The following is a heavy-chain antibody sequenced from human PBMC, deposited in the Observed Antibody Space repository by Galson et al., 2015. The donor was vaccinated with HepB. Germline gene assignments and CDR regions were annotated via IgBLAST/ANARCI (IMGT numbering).Heavy chain of an antibody. CDR2: IRSKAYGGTT. CDR3: TRVPAAWPSQFDY. V-gene: IGHV3-49*04. CDR1: GVTFGDYA. D-gene: IGHD2-15*01. J-gene: IGHJ4*02. Sequence: PLRLSCAASGVTFGDYAMSWVRQATGKGLEWVGFIRSKAYGGTTEYAASVKGRFTISRDDSKSIAYLQMNSLKTEDTAVYYCTRVPAAWPSQFDYWGQGTLVTVSS.